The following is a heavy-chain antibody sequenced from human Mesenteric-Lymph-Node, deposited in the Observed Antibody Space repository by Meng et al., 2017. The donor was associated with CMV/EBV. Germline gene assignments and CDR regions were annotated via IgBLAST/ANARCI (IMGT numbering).Heavy chain of an antibody. CDR3: ARDHHSQHFDY. Sequence: GGSLRLSCAASEFIFIDAWMTWVRQAPGKGLEWVGRFQTKSEGGTTDYAGPVKGRFTIPRDSSRNTVYLQMNSLRTEDTAVYYCARDHHSQHFDYWGQGTLVTVSS. D-gene: IGHD2-2*01. J-gene: IGHJ4*02. CDR1: EFIFIDAW. V-gene: IGHV3-15*01. CDR2: FQTKSEGGTT.